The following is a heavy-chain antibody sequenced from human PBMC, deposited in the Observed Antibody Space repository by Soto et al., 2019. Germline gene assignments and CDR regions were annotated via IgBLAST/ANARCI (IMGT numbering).Heavy chain of an antibody. CDR1: GFTFSSYA. CDR3: AKDLRSYDFWSGYSTFDY. J-gene: IGHJ4*02. CDR2: ISGSGGST. D-gene: IGHD3-3*01. V-gene: IGHV3-23*01. Sequence: GGSLRLSCAASGFTFSSYAMSWVRQAPGKGLEWVSAISGSGGSTYYADSVKGRFTISRDNSKNALYLQMNSLRAEDTAVYYCAKDLRSYDFWSGYSTFDYWGQGTLVTVSS.